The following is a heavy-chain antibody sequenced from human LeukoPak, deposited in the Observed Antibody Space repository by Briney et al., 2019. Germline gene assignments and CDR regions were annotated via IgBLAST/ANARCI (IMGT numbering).Heavy chain of an antibody. CDR1: GFTFSDYY. CDR2: ISSSGSTI. D-gene: IGHD4-17*01. CDR3: AKATAGTVTRAPFDY. J-gene: IGHJ4*02. Sequence: GGSLRLSCAASGFTFSDYYMSWIRQAPGKGLEWVSYISSSGSTIYYADSVKGRFTISRDNAKNSLYLQMNSLRAEDTAVYYCAKATAGTVTRAPFDYWGQGTLVTVSS. V-gene: IGHV3-11*01.